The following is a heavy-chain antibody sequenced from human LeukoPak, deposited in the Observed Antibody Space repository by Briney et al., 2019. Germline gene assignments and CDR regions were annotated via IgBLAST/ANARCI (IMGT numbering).Heavy chain of an antibody. CDR1: GFTFSSYG. Sequence: GGSLRLSCAASGFTFSSYGMHWVRQAPGKGLEWVAFIRYDGSNKYYADSVKGRFTISRDNSKNMLYLQMNSLRTEDTAVYYCAKGDGTSWYTFDSWGQGTQVTVSS. V-gene: IGHV3-30*02. CDR3: AKGDGTSWYTFDS. CDR2: IRYDGSNK. D-gene: IGHD2-2*02. J-gene: IGHJ5*01.